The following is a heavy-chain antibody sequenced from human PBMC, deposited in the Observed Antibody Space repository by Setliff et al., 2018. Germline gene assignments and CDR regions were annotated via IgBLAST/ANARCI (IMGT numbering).Heavy chain of an antibody. J-gene: IGHJ4*02. V-gene: IGHV2-70*11. CDR1: GFSLSTSGIC. Sequence: ESGPTLVNPTQTLTLTCTFSGFSLSTSGICVSWIRQPPGKALEWLARIDWDDDKYYTPSLKTRLTISKDTSKNQVVLTMTNMDPVDTATYYCAAASNYYDYWGQGTQVTVSS. CDR3: AAASNYYDY. CDR2: IDWDDDK.